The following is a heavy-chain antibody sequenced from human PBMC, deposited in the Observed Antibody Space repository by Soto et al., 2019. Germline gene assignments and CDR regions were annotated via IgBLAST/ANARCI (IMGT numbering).Heavy chain of an antibody. CDR1: GGTFSSYA. D-gene: IGHD3-3*01. CDR2: IIPIFGTA. Sequence: QVQLVQSGAEVKKPGSSVKVSCKASGGTFSSYAISWVRQAPGQGLEWMGGIIPIFGTANYAQKFQGRVTITADESTSTAYMELSSLRSEETAVYCCARVRVRFLEWLGSEGWGQGTLVTVSS. CDR3: ARVRVRFLEWLGSEG. J-gene: IGHJ4*02. V-gene: IGHV1-69*12.